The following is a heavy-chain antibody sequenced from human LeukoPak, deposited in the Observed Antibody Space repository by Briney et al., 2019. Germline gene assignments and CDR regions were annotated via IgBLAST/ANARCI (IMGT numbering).Heavy chain of an antibody. CDR3: TRGGPVAGTHKYFQH. J-gene: IGHJ1*01. D-gene: IGHD6-19*01. CDR2: MDPNNGNT. V-gene: IGHV1-8*01. CDR1: GYTFTSYD. Sequence: EASVKVSCKASGYTFTSYDINWVRQATGQGLEWMGWMDPNNGNTDYAQKFQGRVTLTRNTSISTAYMELSSLRSEDTAVYYCTRGGPVAGTHKYFQHWGQGTLVTVSS.